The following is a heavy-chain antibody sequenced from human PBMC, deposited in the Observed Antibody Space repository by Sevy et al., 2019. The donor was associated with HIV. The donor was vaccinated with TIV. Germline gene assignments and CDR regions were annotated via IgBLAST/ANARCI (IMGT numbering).Heavy chain of an antibody. J-gene: IGHJ5*02. Sequence: SETLSLTCTVSGGSISSYYWSWIRHPPRKGLEWIRYIYYSGSTNYNPSLKCRVTISVDTSKNQFSLKLSSVTAADTAGYYCAREAGYYGSGSYYSHWFDPWGQGTLVTVSS. V-gene: IGHV4-59*01. CDR1: GGSISSYY. CDR3: AREAGYYGSGSYYSHWFDP. CDR2: IYYSGST. D-gene: IGHD3-10*01.